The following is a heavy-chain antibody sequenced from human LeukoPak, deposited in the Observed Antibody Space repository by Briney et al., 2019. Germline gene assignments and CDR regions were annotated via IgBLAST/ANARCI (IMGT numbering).Heavy chain of an antibody. CDR3: ARRSVLMVYAKRNWFDP. V-gene: IGHV4-34*01. CDR2: INHSGST. Sequence: SETLSLTCAVYGGSFSGYYWSWIRQPPGKGLEWIGEINHSGSTNYNPSLKSRVTISVDTSKNQFSLKLSSVTAADTAVYYCARRSVLMVYAKRNWFDPWGQGTLVTVSS. J-gene: IGHJ5*02. CDR1: GGSFSGYY. D-gene: IGHD2-8*01.